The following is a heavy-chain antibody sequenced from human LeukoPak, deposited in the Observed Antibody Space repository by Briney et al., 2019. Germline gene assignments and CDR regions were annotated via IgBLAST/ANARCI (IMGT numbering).Heavy chain of an antibody. CDR1: GFTFDDYA. V-gene: IGHV3-9*03. J-gene: IGHJ4*02. D-gene: IGHD6-19*01. CDR2: ISWNSGSI. CDR3: AKDRHSSGQNSNFVY. Sequence: GGSLRLSCAASGFTFDDYAMHWVRQAPGKGLEWVSGISWNSGSIGYADSVKGRFTISRDNAKNSLYLQMNSLRAEDMALYHCAKDRHSSGQNSNFVYWGQGTLVTVSS.